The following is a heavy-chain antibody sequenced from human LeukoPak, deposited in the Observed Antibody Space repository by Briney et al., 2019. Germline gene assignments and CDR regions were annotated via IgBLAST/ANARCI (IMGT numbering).Heavy chain of an antibody. CDR3: ARDPDYYDSSGYPGP. Sequence: SETLSLTCTVSGGSISSSSYYWGWIRQPPGKGLEWIGSIYYSGSTYYNPSLKSRVTISVDTSKNQFSLKLSSVTAADTAVYYCARDPDYYDSSGYPGPWGQGTLVTVSS. V-gene: IGHV4-39*07. CDR2: IYYSGST. D-gene: IGHD3-22*01. CDR1: GGSISSSSYY. J-gene: IGHJ5*02.